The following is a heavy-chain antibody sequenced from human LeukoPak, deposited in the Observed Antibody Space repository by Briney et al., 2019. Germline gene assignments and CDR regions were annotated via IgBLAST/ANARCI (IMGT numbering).Heavy chain of an antibody. CDR3: ARLGYYDSSGCMYY. V-gene: IGHV3-21*01. Sequence: TGGSLRLSCAASGFTFSSYSMNWVRQAPGKGLEWVSSISSSSSYIYYADSVRGRFTISRDNAKNSLYLQVNSLRAEDTAVYYCARLGYYDSSGCMYYWGQGTLVTVSS. CDR1: GFTFSSYS. J-gene: IGHJ4*02. D-gene: IGHD3-22*01. CDR2: ISSSSSYI.